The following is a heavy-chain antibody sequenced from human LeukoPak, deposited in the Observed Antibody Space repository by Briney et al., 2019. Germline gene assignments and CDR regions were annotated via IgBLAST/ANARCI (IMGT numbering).Heavy chain of an antibody. Sequence: PSETLSLTCTVSGGSISSYYWSWIRQPPGKGLEWIGYIYYSGSTNYNPSLKSRVTISVDTSKNQFSLQLSSVTAADTAVYYCARGSGEYYYYGMDVWGKGTTVTVSS. D-gene: IGHD3-10*01. CDR2: IYYSGST. CDR3: ARGSGEYYYYGMDV. CDR1: GGSISSYY. V-gene: IGHV4-59*01. J-gene: IGHJ6*04.